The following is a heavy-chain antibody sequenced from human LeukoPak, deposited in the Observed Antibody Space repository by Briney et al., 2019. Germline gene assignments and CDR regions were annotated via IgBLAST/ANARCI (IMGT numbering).Heavy chain of an antibody. CDR1: GYTFTSYY. Sequence: ASVKVSXKASGYTFTSYYMHWVRQAPGQGLEWMGIINPSGGSTNYAQKFQGRVTMTRNTSTSTLYMELSSLRSEDTAVYYCARVAIGSGWYYFDYWGQGTLVTVSS. CDR3: ARVAIGSGWYYFDY. J-gene: IGHJ4*02. CDR2: INPSGGST. D-gene: IGHD6-19*01. V-gene: IGHV1-46*01.